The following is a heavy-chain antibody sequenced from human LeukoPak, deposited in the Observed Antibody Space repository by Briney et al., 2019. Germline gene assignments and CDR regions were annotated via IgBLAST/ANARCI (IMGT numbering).Heavy chain of an antibody. V-gene: IGHV2-70*11. CDR2: IDWDDDK. D-gene: IGHD3-10*01. CDR1: GFSLSTSGMC. Sequence: SGPTLVNPTQTLTLTCTFSGFSLSTSGMCVSWIRQPPGKALEWLARIDWDDDKYYSTSLKTRLTISKDTSKNQVVLTMTNMDPVDTATYYCARIRGYGSGSYPRSYYYYYMDVWGKGTTVTVSS. J-gene: IGHJ6*03. CDR3: ARIRGYGSGSYPRSYYYYYMDV.